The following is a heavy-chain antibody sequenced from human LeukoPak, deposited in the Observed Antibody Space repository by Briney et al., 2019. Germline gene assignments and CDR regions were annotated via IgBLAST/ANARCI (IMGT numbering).Heavy chain of an antibody. Sequence: PGGSLRLSCAASGFTFSSYSMNWVRQAPGEGLEWVSSISSSSSYIYYADSVKGRFTISRDNAKNSLYLQMNSLRAEDTAAYYCARDPTYFDWLPVYWGQGTLVTVSS. CDR1: GFTFSSYS. V-gene: IGHV3-21*01. D-gene: IGHD3-9*01. J-gene: IGHJ4*02. CDR3: ARDPTYFDWLPVY. CDR2: ISSSSSYI.